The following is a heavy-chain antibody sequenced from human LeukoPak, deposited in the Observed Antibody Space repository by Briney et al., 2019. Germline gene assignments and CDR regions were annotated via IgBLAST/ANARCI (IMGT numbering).Heavy chain of an antibody. CDR2: ISTGGGNI. Sequence: GGSLRLSCAVSGFTFSNYEMNWVRQAPGKGLEWVSYISTGGGNIYYADSVKGRFTISRDNAKNSLYLQMNSLRAEDTALYYCARCWLGGSYEWFDPWGQGTLVTVSS. D-gene: IGHD1-26*01. CDR1: GFTFSNYE. J-gene: IGHJ5*02. CDR3: ARCWLGGSYEWFDP. V-gene: IGHV3-48*03.